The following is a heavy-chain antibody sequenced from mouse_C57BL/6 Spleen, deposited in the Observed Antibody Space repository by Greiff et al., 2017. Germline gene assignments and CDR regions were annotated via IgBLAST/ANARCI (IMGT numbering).Heavy chain of an antibody. CDR3: ARDTVVADYYAMDY. J-gene: IGHJ4*01. CDR1: GFTFSSYA. D-gene: IGHD1-1*01. Sequence: EVKVEESGGGLVKPGGSLKLSCAASGFTFSSYAMSWVRQTPEKRLEWVATISDGGSYTYYPDNVKGRFTISRDNAKNNLYLQMSHLKSEDTAMYYCARDTVVADYYAMDYWGQGTSVTVSS. V-gene: IGHV5-4*01. CDR2: ISDGGSYT.